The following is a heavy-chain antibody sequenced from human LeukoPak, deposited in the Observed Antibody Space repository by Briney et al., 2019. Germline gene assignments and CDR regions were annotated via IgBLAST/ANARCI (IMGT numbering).Heavy chain of an antibody. D-gene: IGHD6-25*01. V-gene: IGHV4-34*01. J-gene: IGHJ3*02. Sequence: SETLSLTCAVYGGSFSGYYWSWIRQSPGKGLEWIGEINQSGSTNYHPSLKSRVTISVDTSKNQFSLKLSSVTAADTAVYYCATIQRDHAFDIWGQGTMVTVPS. CDR2: INQSGST. CDR3: ATIQRDHAFDI. CDR1: GGSFSGYY.